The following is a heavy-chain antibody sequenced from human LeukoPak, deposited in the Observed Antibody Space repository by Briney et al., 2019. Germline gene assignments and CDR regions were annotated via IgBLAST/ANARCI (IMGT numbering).Heavy chain of an antibody. Sequence: ASVKVSCKGSGYTFTSYDINWVRQATGQGLEWMGWMNPNSGNTGYAQKFQGRVTMTRNTSISTACMELSSLRSEDTAVYYCARGAIDYYYYGMDVWGQGTTVTVSS. V-gene: IGHV1-8*01. CDR3: ARGAIDYYYYGMDV. D-gene: IGHD2-2*01. CDR2: MNPNSGNT. CDR1: GYTFTSYD. J-gene: IGHJ6*02.